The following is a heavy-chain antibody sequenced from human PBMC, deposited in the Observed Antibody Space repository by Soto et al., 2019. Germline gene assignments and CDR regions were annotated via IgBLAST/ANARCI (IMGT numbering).Heavy chain of an antibody. Sequence: GESLQISCAASGFTFSRYAMSWVRQAPGKGLEWVSAISGSGGSTYYADSVKGRFTISRDNSKNTLYLQMNSLRAEDTAVYYCAKDPPYCSGGSCYNDYWGQGTLVTVSS. D-gene: IGHD2-15*01. CDR2: ISGSGGST. V-gene: IGHV3-23*01. J-gene: IGHJ4*02. CDR1: GFTFSRYA. CDR3: AKDPPYCSGGSCYNDY.